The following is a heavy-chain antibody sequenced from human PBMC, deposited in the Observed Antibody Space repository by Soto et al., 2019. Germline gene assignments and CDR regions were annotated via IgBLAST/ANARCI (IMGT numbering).Heavy chain of an antibody. CDR1: GYTFTGYY. V-gene: IGHV1-18*04. J-gene: IGHJ6*02. CDR3: ARDLEVVVVMSVYYYGMEV. Sequence: ASVKVSCKASGYTFTGYYMHWVRQAPGQGLEWMGWISAYNGNTNYAQKLQGRVTMTTDTSTSTAYMELRSLRSDDTAVYYCARDLEVVVVMSVYYYGMEVWGQGTTVTVSS. D-gene: IGHD3-22*01. CDR2: ISAYNGNT.